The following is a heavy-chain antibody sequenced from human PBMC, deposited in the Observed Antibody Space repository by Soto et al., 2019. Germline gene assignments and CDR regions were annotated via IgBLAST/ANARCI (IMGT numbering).Heavy chain of an antibody. CDR2: IHHSGST. J-gene: IGHJ4*02. V-gene: IGHV4-34*01. Sequence: PSDTLSLTCSVYGASFSGYYWSWIRQSPGKGLEWIGEIHHSGSTHYNPSLKSRLTFSIDESQSQFYMMLTSVTAADTALYFCARGHSTSGYDSWGQGSLVTVSS. CDR1: GASFSGYY. CDR3: ARGHSTSGYDS. D-gene: IGHD6-6*01.